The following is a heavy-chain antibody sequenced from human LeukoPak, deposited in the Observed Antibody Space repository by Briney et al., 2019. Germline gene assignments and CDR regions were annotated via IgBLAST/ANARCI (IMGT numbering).Heavy chain of an antibody. D-gene: IGHD4-17*01. CDR2: ISAYNGNT. J-gene: IGHJ4*02. Sequence: ASVKVSCKASGYTFTGYYMHWVRQAPGQGLEWMGWISAYNGNTNYAQKLQGRVTMTTDTSTSTAYMELRSLRSDDTAVYYCARDVGSYDYGDPYLGYWGQGTLVTVSS. CDR3: ARDVGSYDYGDPYLGY. V-gene: IGHV1-18*04. CDR1: GYTFTGYY.